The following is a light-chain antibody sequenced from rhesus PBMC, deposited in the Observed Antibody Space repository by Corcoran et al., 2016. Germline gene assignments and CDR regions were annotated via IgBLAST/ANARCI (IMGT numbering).Light chain of an antibody. CDR1: QSLVHSNGNTY. CDR3: VQGTHWPRT. V-gene: IGKV2-64*01. Sequence: DVVMTQSPLSLPITPGQPASISCRSSQSLVHSNGNTYLSWYKQKPGQPQSLLIYKVSHRDSGVPDRYGGSGAGTDCQLKISRVEAEDFGVYYCVQGTHWPRTFGQGTKVEIK. J-gene: IGKJ1*01. CDR2: KVS.